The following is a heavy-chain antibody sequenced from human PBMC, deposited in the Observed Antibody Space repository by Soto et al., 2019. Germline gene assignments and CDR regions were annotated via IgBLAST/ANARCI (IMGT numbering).Heavy chain of an antibody. J-gene: IGHJ3*01. CDR3: VRDGALRSLSNFAV. CDR2: IYPDNGSP. V-gene: IGHV1-2*07. Sequence: QVRLVQSEPEVNEPGASVKLSCRASGYRFTGHYLHWVRQAPGQQPEWMAWIYPDNGSPRIAYRFQDRVTVTRDTSLETAYLELSRLRSDDTATYYCVRDGALRSLSNFAVWGQATVVTV. CDR1: GYRFTGHY. D-gene: IGHD4-4*01.